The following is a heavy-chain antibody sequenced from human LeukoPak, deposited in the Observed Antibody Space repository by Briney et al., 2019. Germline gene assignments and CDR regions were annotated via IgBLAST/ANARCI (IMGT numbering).Heavy chain of an antibody. D-gene: IGHD1-26*01. CDR3: ARPDRSGSFDY. V-gene: IGHV3-30-3*01. Sequence: PGGSLRLSCAASGFTFSSYAMHWVRQAPGKGLEWVAVISYDGSNKYYADSVKGRFTISRDNSKNTLYLQMNSLRAEDTAVYYCARPDRSGSFDYWGQGTLVTVSS. CDR1: GFTFSSYA. CDR2: ISYDGSNK. J-gene: IGHJ4*02.